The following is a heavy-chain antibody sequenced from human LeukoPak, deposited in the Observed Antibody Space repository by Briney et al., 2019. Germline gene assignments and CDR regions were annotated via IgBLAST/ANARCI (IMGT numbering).Heavy chain of an antibody. CDR3: ARVVSLETQAPYFDY. V-gene: IGHV4-34*01. CDR1: GGSFSGYY. J-gene: IGHJ4*02. CDR2: INHSGST. Sequence: SETLSLTCAVYGGSFSGYYWSWIRQPPGKGLKWIAEINHSGSTNYNPSLKSRVTISVDTSKNQFSLKLSSVTAADTAVYFCARVVSLETQAPYFDYWGQRTLVTVSS. D-gene: IGHD1-1*01.